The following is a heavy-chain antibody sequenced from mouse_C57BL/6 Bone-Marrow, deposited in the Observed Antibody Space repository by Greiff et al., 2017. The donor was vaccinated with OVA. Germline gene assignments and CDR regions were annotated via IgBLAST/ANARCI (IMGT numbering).Heavy chain of an antibody. Sequence: VKLVESGAELVRPGTSVKMSCKASGYTFTNYWIGWAKQRPGHGLEWIGDIYPGGGYTNYNEKFKGKATLTADKSSSTAYMQFSSLTSEDSAIYYCARSLYFDYWGQGTTLTVSS. CDR3: ARSLYFDY. CDR1: GYTFTNYW. CDR2: IYPGGGYT. V-gene: IGHV1-63*01. J-gene: IGHJ2*01.